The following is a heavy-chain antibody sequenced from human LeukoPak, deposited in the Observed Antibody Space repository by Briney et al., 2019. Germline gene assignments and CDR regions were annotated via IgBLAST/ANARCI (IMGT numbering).Heavy chain of an antibody. CDR1: GFTFSSYW. V-gene: IGHV3-7*01. Sequence: GGSLRLSCAASGFTFSSYWMSWVRQAPGKGLEWVANIKQDGSEKYYVDSVKGRFTISRDNAKNSLYLQMNSLRAEDTAVYYCASAGSSWYGYFQHWGQGTLVTVSS. CDR3: ASAGSSWYGYFQH. CDR2: IKQDGSEK. D-gene: IGHD6-13*01. J-gene: IGHJ1*01.